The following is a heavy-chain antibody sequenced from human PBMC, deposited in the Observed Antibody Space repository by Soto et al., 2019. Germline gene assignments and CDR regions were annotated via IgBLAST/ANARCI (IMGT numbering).Heavy chain of an antibody. J-gene: IGHJ3*02. CDR3: ARAPDRWLQDAFDI. V-gene: IGHV4-39*01. CDR1: GGSISSSSYY. Sequence: SETLSLTCTVSGGSISSSSYYWGWIRQPPGKGLEWIGSIYYSGSTYYNPSLKSRVTISVGTSKNQFPLKLSSVTAADTAVYYCARAPDRWLQDAFDIWGQGTMVTVSS. CDR2: IYYSGST. D-gene: IGHD5-12*01.